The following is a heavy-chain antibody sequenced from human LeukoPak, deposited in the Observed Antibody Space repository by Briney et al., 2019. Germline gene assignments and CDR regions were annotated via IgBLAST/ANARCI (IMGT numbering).Heavy chain of an antibody. CDR2: IKYDGSEK. V-gene: IGHV3-7*01. CDR3: ARDPTYDSGSPLGY. J-gene: IGHJ4*02. Sequence: GSLRLSCAASGFPFSRHWMTWVRQAPGKGLEWVANIKYDGSEKFYVGSVRGRLTISRDNTNNSLHLKMNSLRAEDTAIYYCARDPTYDSGSPLGYGGQGTLVAVSS. CDR1: GFPFSRHW. D-gene: IGHD3-10*01.